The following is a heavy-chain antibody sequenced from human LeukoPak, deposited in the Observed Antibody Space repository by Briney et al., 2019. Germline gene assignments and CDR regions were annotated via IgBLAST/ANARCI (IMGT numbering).Heavy chain of an antibody. J-gene: IGHJ4*02. Sequence: GGSLRLSCAASGFAFSSYGMHWVRQAPGKGLDWVAFIRYDGSNKYYADSVKGRFTISRDNSKNTLYLQMNSLRAEDTAVYYCAKVPTDYGGNSYYFDYWGQGTLVTVSS. D-gene: IGHD4-23*01. CDR3: AKVPTDYGGNSYYFDY. CDR2: IRYDGSNK. CDR1: GFAFSSYG. V-gene: IGHV3-30*02.